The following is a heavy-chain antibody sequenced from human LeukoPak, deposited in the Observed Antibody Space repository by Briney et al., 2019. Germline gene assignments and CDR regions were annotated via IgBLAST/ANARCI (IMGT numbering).Heavy chain of an antibody. CDR2: IYTSGST. CDR3: ASFSSSFDY. CDR1: GGSISSYY. Sequence: PSETLPLTCTASGGSISSYYRSWIRQPAGKGLEWIARIYTSGSTNYNPSLKSRVTMSVDTSKNQFSLKLSSVTAADTAVYYCASFSSSFDYWGQGTLVTVSS. V-gene: IGHV4-4*07. J-gene: IGHJ4*02. D-gene: IGHD6-13*01.